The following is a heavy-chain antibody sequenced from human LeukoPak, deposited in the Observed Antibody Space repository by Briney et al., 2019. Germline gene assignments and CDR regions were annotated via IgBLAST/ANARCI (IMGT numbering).Heavy chain of an antibody. V-gene: IGHV3-30*18. J-gene: IGHJ4*02. CDR3: AKVGSNWDFDY. CDR2: ISYDGSNK. CDR1: GFTFGSYA. D-gene: IGHD6-13*01. Sequence: GGSLRLSCAAYGFTFGSYAMHWVRQAPGKGLEWVALISYDGSNKYYADSVKGRFIISRDNSKNTLYLQMNSLRAEDTAVYYCAKVGSNWDFDYWGQGTLVTVSS.